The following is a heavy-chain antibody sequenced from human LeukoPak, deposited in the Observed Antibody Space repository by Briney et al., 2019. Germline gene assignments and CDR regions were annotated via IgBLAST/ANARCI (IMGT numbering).Heavy chain of an antibody. CDR3: AKSSFGSGSYKDYFDY. CDR1: GFTFSSYG. Sequence: GGSLRLSCAASGFTFSSYGMHWVRQAPGKGLEWVAVISYEGSNKYYADSVKGRFTISRDNSKNTLYLQMNSLRAEDTAVYYCAKSSFGSGSYKDYFDYWGQGTLVTVSS. V-gene: IGHV3-30*18. D-gene: IGHD3-10*01. J-gene: IGHJ4*02. CDR2: ISYEGSNK.